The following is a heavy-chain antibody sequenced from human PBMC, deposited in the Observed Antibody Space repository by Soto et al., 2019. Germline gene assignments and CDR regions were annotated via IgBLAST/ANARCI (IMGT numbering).Heavy chain of an antibody. CDR3: ARSRPDTAMVFDY. Sequence: TLSLTCTVSGGSVSSGSYYWSWIRQPPGKGLEWIGYIYYSGSTNYNPSLKSRVTISVDTSKNQFSLKLSSVTAADTAVYYCARSRPDTAMVFDYWGQGTLVTVSS. CDR1: GGSVSSGSYY. D-gene: IGHD5-18*01. CDR2: IYYSGST. V-gene: IGHV4-61*01. J-gene: IGHJ4*02.